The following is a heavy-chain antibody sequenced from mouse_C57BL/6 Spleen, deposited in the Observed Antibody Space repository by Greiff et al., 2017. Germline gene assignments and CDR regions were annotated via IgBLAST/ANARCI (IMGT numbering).Heavy chain of an antibody. D-gene: IGHD1-1*01. CDR2: IDPSDSYT. V-gene: IGHV1-69*01. CDR3: ARWSSYDFDY. J-gene: IGHJ2*01. Sequence: VPLQQPGAELVMPGASVKLSCKASGYTFTSYWMHWVKQRPGQGLEWIGEIDPSDSYTNYNQKFKGKSTLTVDKSSSTAYMQLSSLTSEDSAVYYCARWSSYDFDYWGQGTTLTVSS. CDR1: GYTFTSYW.